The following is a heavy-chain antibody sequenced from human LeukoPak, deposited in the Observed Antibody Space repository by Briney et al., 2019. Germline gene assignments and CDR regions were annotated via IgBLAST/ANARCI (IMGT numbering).Heavy chain of an antibody. D-gene: IGHD3-22*01. CDR3: AKIPIMRALYDSSGYLGEDY. CDR2: ISGSGGST. CDR1: GFTFSSYA. Sequence: PGGSLRLSCAASGFTFSSYAMSWVRQAPGKGLEWVSAISGSGGSTYYADSVKGRFTISRDNSKNTLYLQMNSLRAEDTAVYYCAKIPIMRALYDSSGYLGEDYWGQGTLVTVSS. V-gene: IGHV3-23*01. J-gene: IGHJ4*02.